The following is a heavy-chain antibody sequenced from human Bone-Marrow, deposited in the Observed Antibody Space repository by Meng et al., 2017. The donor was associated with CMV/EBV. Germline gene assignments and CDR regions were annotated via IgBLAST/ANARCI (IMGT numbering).Heavy chain of an antibody. V-gene: IGHV3-11*01. D-gene: IGHD2-2*01. CDR1: GLTFSDYY. Sequence: GGSLRLSCAASGLTFSDYYMSWIRQAPGKGLEWLSFISPPADNINYADSVKGRFTISRETARKSLYLQMNGLRAEDTAVYYCARDRGAYCSSTSCSTFDYWGQGILVTVSS. J-gene: IGHJ4*02. CDR2: ISPPADNI. CDR3: ARDRGAYCSSTSCSTFDY.